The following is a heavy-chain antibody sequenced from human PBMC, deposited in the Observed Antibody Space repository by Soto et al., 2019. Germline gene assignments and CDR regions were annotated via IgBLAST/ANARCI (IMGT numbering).Heavy chain of an antibody. V-gene: IGHV4-39*01. CDR2: IYYSGST. J-gene: IGHJ5*02. Sequence: PSETLSLTCTVSGGSISSSSYYWGWIRQPPGKGLEWIGSIYYSGSTYYNPSLKSRVTISVDTSKNQFSLKLSSVTAADTAVYYCARLVRREWWGSEKGWFDPWGQGTLVTVSS. D-gene: IGHD2-8*01. CDR1: GGSISSSSYY. CDR3: ARLVRREWWGSEKGWFDP.